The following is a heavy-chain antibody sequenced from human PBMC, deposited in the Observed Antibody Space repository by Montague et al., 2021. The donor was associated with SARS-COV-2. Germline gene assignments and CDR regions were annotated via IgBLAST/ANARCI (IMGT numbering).Heavy chain of an antibody. CDR3: ARDDIVLQGVTKGMDV. V-gene: IGHV4-39*07. Sequence: SETLSLTCTVSGGSISSSNYYWGWIRQPPGQGLEWIGNMYYSGSTYYNPSLKSRVTISIDTSKNQFSLKLSSVTAAATAVYYCARDDIVLQGVTKGMDVWGQGTTVTVSS. J-gene: IGHJ6*02. CDR1: GGSISSSNYY. D-gene: IGHD3-10*01. CDR2: MYYSGST.